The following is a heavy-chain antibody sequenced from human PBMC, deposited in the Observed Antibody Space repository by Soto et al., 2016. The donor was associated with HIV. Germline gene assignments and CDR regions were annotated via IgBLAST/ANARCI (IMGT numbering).Heavy chain of an antibody. CDR1: GGSVSSGSYY. CDR2: IYYSGST. J-gene: IGHJ6*02. CDR3: ARDSRDDYVWGSHNYYYGMDV. Sequence: QVQLQESGPGLVKPSETLSLTCTVSGGSVSSGSYYWSWIRQPPGKRLEWIGYIYYSGSTNYNPSLKSRVTISVDTSKNQFSLKLSSVTAADTAVYYCARDSRDDYVWGSHNYYYGMDVWAKGPRSPSP. D-gene: IGHD3-16*01. V-gene: IGHV4-61*01.